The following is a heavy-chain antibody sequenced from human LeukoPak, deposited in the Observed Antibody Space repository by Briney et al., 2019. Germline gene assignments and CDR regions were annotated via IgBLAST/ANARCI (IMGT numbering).Heavy chain of an antibody. CDR1: GFTFSSYG. Sequence: PGGSLRLSCAASGFTFSSYGMHWVRQAPGKGLEWVAVIWYDGSNKYYADSVKGRFTISRDNAKNSSYLQMNSLRAGDTAVYYCARAGPGVGATSRDAFDIWGQGTMVTVSS. CDR2: IWYDGSNK. J-gene: IGHJ3*02. D-gene: IGHD1-26*01. V-gene: IGHV3-33*01. CDR3: ARAGPGVGATSRDAFDI.